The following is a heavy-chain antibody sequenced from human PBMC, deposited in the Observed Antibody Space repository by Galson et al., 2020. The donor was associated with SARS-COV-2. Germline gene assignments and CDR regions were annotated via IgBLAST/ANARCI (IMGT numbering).Heavy chain of an antibody. CDR3: ARDRVQGGGNNWFDP. CDR1: GFTFSSYG. J-gene: IGHJ5*02. D-gene: IGHD3-16*01. Sequence: TGGSLRLSCAASGFTFSSYGMHWVRQAPGKGLEWVAVISYDGSNKYYADSVKGRFTISRDNAKNSVFLQLNDLRVDDSGVYYCARDRVQGGGNNWFDPWGQGTQVTVSS. CDR2: ISYDGSNK. V-gene: IGHV3-30*03.